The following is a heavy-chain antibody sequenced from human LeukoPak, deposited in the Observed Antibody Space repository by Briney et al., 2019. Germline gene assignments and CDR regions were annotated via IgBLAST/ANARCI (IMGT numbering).Heavy chain of an antibody. D-gene: IGHD2-15*01. CDR1: GFTVSSDY. J-gene: IGHJ4*02. V-gene: IGHV3-53*01. CDR3: ARGTPTVSAGHY. Sequence: GGSLRLSCAASGFTVSSDYMSWVRQAPGKGLEWVSVIYTDGRTFFADFVKGRFTISRDTSKNMLYLQMNSLRVEGTAVYYCARGTPTVSAGHYWGQGTLVTVSS. CDR2: IYTDGRT.